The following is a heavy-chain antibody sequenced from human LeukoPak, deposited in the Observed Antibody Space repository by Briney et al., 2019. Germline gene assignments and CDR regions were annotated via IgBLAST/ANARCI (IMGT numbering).Heavy chain of an antibody. CDR1: GFTFSTYW. D-gene: IGHD3-22*01. Sequence: GGSLRLSCAASGFTFSTYWMSWVRQAPGKGLEWVANIKQDGSEKYYLDSVKGRFTISRDNAKNSLYLQMNSLRAEDTAVYYCAKDHSSGYYYFDYWGQGTLVTVSS. J-gene: IGHJ4*02. CDR2: IKQDGSEK. V-gene: IGHV3-7*01. CDR3: AKDHSSGYYYFDY.